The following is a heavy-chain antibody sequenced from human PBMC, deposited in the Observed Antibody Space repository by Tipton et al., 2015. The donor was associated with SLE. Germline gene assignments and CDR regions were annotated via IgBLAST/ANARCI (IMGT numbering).Heavy chain of an antibody. CDR3: ARAQGYSYGWRNSYYGMDV. CDR2: INHSGST. J-gene: IGHJ6*02. V-gene: IGHV4-34*01. D-gene: IGHD5-18*01. Sequence: TLSLTCAVYGGSFSGYYWSWIRQPPGKGLEWIGEINHSGSTNYNPSLKSRVTISVDTSKNQFSLKLSSVTAADTAVYYCARAQGYSYGWRNSYYGMDVWGQGPTVPVSS. CDR1: GGSFSGYY.